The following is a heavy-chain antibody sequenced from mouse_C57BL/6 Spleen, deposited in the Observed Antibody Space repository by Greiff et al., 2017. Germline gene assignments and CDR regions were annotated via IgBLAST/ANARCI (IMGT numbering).Heavy chain of an antibody. V-gene: IGHV1-80*01. CDR3: AIPSEVYYCDY. CDR2: IYPGDGDT. Sequence: QVQLQQSGAELVKPGASVKISCKASGYAFSSYWMNWVKQRPGKGLEWIGQIYPGDGDTNYNGTFKGKATLTADKSSSTAYMQLSSLTSEDSAVYFCAIPSEVYYCDYWGQGTTLTVSS. CDR1: GYAFSSYW. J-gene: IGHJ2*01.